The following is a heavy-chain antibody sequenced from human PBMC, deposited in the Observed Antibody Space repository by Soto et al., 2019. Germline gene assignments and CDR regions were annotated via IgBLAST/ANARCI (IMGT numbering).Heavy chain of an antibody. CDR1: GGSISNYY. J-gene: IGHJ5*01. D-gene: IGHD3-16*01. V-gene: IGHV4-59*12. CDR2: IYSSGST. CDR3: ARSWFGHQVHWFDS. Sequence: SETLSLTCTVSGGSISNYYWSWIRQPPGKELERIGYIYSSGSTKYNPSLKSRVTISADTSKNQFSLHLISVTPEDTAIYFCARSWFGHQVHWFDSWGQGTLVTVSS.